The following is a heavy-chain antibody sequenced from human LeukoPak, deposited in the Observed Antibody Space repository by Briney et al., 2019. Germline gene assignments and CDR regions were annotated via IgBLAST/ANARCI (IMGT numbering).Heavy chain of an antibody. D-gene: IGHD2-2*01. CDR2: ISAYNGNT. Sequence: ASVKVSCKASGYTFTSYGISWVRQAPGQGLEWMGWISAYNGNTNYAQKLQGRVTMTTDTSTSTAYVELRSLRSDDTAVYYCARDPSTATPYYFDYWGQGTLVTVSS. J-gene: IGHJ4*02. CDR1: GYTFTSYG. V-gene: IGHV1-18*01. CDR3: ARDPSTATPYYFDY.